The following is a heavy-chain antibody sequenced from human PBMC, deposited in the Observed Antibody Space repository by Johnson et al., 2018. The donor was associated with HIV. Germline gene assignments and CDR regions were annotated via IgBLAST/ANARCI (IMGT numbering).Heavy chain of an antibody. CDR3: ARGGPPDAFDI. D-gene: IGHD1-26*01. J-gene: IGHJ3*02. V-gene: IGHV3-30-3*01. CDR1: GFTFSSYA. CDR2: ISYDGSNK. Sequence: QVQLVESGGGLVQPGGSLRLSCAASGFTFSSYAMHWVRQAPGTGLEWVAVISYDGSNKYYADSVKGRFTISRDNSKNTLYLQMNSLRAEDTAVYYCARGGPPDAFDIWGQGTKVTVSS.